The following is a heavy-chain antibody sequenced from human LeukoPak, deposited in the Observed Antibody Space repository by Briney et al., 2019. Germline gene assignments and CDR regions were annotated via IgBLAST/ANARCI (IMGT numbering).Heavy chain of an antibody. CDR3: AKDRWTIFGVSSGVGWFDP. CDR2: ISSNSDAV. J-gene: IGHJ5*02. Sequence: PGGSLRLSCAASGFTFDDYAMPWVRQRPGKGLEWVSGISSNSDAVAYADSLKGRFTISRDNAKNSLYLQMNSLRDEDTAFYYCAKDRWTIFGVSSGVGWFDPWGQGTLVSVSS. CDR1: GFTFDDYA. V-gene: IGHV3-9*01. D-gene: IGHD3-3*01.